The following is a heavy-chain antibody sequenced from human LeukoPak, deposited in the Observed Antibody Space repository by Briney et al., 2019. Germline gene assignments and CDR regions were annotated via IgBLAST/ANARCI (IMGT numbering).Heavy chain of an antibody. CDR3: AKSFVPAANYYYYYYMDV. Sequence: GGSLRLSCAASGFTFSSYAMSWVRQAPGKGLEWVSAISGSGGSTYYADSMKGRFTISRDNSKNTLYLQMDSLRAEDTAVYYCAKSFVPAANYYYYYYMDVWGKGTTVTVSS. CDR1: GFTFSSYA. V-gene: IGHV3-23*01. CDR2: ISGSGGST. D-gene: IGHD2-2*01. J-gene: IGHJ6*03.